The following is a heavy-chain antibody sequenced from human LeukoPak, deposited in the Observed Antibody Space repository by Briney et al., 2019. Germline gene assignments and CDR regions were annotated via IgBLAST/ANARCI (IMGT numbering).Heavy chain of an antibody. J-gene: IGHJ6*03. D-gene: IGHD3-10*01. V-gene: IGHV4-59*11. CDR3: AREGTDQYYYYYMDV. CDR2: IYSSESS. CDR1: GGSIRSLY. Sequence: PLQTLSLTCTVSGGSIRSLYWSWIRQPPGKGLGWIGYIYSSESSNYNPSLRRRVPIPLDTSKNQFSLKLTSVPAAYPAVYYCAREGTDQYYYYYMDVWGKGTTVTVSS.